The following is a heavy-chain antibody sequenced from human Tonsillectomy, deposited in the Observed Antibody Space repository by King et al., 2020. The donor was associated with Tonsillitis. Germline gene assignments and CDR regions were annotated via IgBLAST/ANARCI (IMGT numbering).Heavy chain of an antibody. CDR2: ISSSSKYI. D-gene: IGHD3-22*01. Sequence: VQLVESGGGLVKPGGSLRLSCAASEFTFTSYSMNWVRQAPGKGLEWVSSISSSSKYIYYADSVKGRFTISRDNAKNSLYLQMNSLRAEDTAVYYCARNTSGYPPDYWGQGTLVTVS. J-gene: IGHJ4*02. V-gene: IGHV3-21*01. CDR1: EFTFTSYS. CDR3: ARNTSGYPPDY.